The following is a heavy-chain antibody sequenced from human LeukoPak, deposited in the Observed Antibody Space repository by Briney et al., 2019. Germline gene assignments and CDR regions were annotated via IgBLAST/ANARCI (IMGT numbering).Heavy chain of an antibody. Sequence: PGGSLRLSCAASGFTFSRYTMNWVRQSPGKGLEWVSSISSSGYYIYYADSVKGRFTISRDNSKNTLYLQMNSLRAEDTAVYYCAKLPVTTGWAAFDIWGQGTMVTVSS. CDR3: AKLPVTTGWAAFDI. J-gene: IGHJ3*02. CDR2: ISSSGYYI. CDR1: GFTFSRYT. D-gene: IGHD4-17*01. V-gene: IGHV3-21*04.